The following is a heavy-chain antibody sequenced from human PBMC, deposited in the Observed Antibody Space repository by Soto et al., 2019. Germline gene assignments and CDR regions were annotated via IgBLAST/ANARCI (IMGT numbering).Heavy chain of an antibody. CDR1: GGSISSYY. D-gene: IGHD1-7*01. CDR2: IYYSGSS. CDR3: ARGRELQEYYYGMDV. J-gene: IGHJ6*02. V-gene: IGHV4-59*01. Sequence: SETLSLTCTVSGGSISSYYWSWIRQPPGKGLEWIGYIYYSGSSNYNPSLKSRVTISVDTSKNQFSLKLSSVTAADTAVYYCARGRELQEYYYGMDVWGQGTTVTVSS.